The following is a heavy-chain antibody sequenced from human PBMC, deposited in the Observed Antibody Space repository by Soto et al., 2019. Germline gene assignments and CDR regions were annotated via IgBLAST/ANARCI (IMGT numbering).Heavy chain of an antibody. CDR3: ARVPYSSGWYQNYYYYGMDV. CDR1: GYTFTSYG. CDR2: ISAYNGNT. V-gene: IGHV1-18*01. D-gene: IGHD6-19*01. Sequence: QVQLVQSGAEVKKPGASVKVSCKASGYTFTSYGISWVRQAPGQGLEWMGWISAYNGNTNYAQKPQGRVTMTTDTSTSTAYMELRSLRSDDTAVYYCARVPYSSGWYQNYYYYGMDVWGQGTTVTVSS. J-gene: IGHJ6*02.